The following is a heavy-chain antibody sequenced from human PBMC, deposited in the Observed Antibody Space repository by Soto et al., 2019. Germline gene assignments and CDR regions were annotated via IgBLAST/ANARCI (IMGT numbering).Heavy chain of an antibody. CDR2: ISGSGGST. J-gene: IGHJ4*02. CDR3: ANQYSGSYYFDY. V-gene: IGHV3-23*01. Sequence: GGSLRLSCAASGFTFSSYAMSWVRQAPGKGLEWVSAISGSGGSTYYPDSVKGRFTISRDNSKNTLYLQMNSLRAEDTAVYYCANQYSGSYYFDYWGQGTLVTVSS. D-gene: IGHD1-26*01. CDR1: GFTFSSYA.